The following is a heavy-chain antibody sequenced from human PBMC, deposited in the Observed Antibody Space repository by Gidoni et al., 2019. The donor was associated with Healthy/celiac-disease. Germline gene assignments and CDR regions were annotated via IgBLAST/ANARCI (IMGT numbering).Heavy chain of an antibody. CDR2: IIPIFGTA. CDR3: ARDQESGILEWFSNWFDP. D-gene: IGHD3-3*01. J-gene: IGHJ5*02. CDR1: GGTFSSYA. V-gene: IGHV1-69*06. Sequence: QVQLVQSGAEVKKPGSSVKVSCKASGGTFSSYAISWVRQATGQGLEWMGGIIPIFGTANYAQKFQGRVTITADKSTSTAYMELSSLRSEDTAVYYCARDQESGILEWFSNWFDPWGQGTLVTVSS.